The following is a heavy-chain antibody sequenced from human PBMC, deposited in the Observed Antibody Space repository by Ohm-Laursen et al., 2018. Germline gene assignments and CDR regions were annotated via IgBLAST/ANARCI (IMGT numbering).Heavy chain of an antibody. D-gene: IGHD3-22*01. V-gene: IGHV3-33*08. CDR2: FWANGIDK. CDR1: GFTFSDYA. Sequence: SLRLSCSASGFTFSDYAMSWVRQAPGKGLEWVAVFWANGIDKYYADSVKGRFTISRDTSKSTVSLQMNSLTAEDTAVYYCARDANTSSHYSNFDYWGQGTLVTVSS. J-gene: IGHJ4*02. CDR3: ARDANTSSHYSNFDY.